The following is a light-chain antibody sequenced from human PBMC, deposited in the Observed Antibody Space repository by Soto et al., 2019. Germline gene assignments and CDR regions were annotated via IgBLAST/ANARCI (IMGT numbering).Light chain of an antibody. V-gene: IGKV3-15*01. Sequence: EILMTQSPATLSVSPGERATLSCRASQTISSNLAWYQHKPGQAPRLLFYGASNRATGIPARFTGSGSGTEFTLTISSLQSEDFAVYSCQQYDNWPPTVGGWTKVEIK. J-gene: IGKJ4*01. CDR2: GAS. CDR1: QTISSN. CDR3: QQYDNWPPT.